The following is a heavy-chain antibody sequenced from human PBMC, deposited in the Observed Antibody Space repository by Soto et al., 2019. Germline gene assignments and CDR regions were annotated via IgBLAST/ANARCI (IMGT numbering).Heavy chain of an antibody. D-gene: IGHD3-22*01. J-gene: IGHJ3*01. CDR3: EKVIWVVVDAFDL. V-gene: IGHV3-23*01. CDR1: GFTFSSYA. Sequence: GGSLRLSCAASGFTFSSYAMSWVRQAPGKGLEWVSAISGSGGSTYYADSVKGRFTISRDNSKNTLYLQMNSLRAEDKAVYYCEKVIWVVVDAFDLWGQGTMVTVSS. CDR2: ISGSGGST.